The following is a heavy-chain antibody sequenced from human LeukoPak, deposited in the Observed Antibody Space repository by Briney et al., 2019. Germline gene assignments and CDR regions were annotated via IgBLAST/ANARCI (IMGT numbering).Heavy chain of an antibody. CDR2: LYYTGNT. Sequence: SETLSLTCTVPGGSISSSNYYWGWIRQSPGKGLEWIGSLYYTGNTFYNPSLKSRVTISVDTSKNQFSLKLSSVTAADTTVYYCARQFVYDSSGYQGFDYWGQGILVTVSS. V-gene: IGHV4-39*01. CDR1: GGSISSSNYY. J-gene: IGHJ4*02. CDR3: ARQFVYDSSGYQGFDY. D-gene: IGHD3-22*01.